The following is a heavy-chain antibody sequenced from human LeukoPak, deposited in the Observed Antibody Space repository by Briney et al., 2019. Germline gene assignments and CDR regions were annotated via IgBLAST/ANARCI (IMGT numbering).Heavy chain of an antibody. CDR1: GGTFSSYA. Sequence: SVKVSCKASGGTFSSYAISWVRQAPGQRPEWIGGIIPISGTAKYAQKLQGRVTISAGMSTGTAYMELSSLRSEDTAVYYCAGSYNTYYAQDYWGQGALVTVSS. V-gene: IGHV1-69*06. D-gene: IGHD1-14*01. CDR2: IIPISGTA. J-gene: IGHJ4*02. CDR3: AGSYNTYYAQDY.